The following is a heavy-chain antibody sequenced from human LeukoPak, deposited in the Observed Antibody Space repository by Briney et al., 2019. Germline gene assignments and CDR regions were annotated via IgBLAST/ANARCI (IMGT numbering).Heavy chain of an antibody. CDR3: APTLTDIYYRGIFDR. V-gene: IGHV3-23*01. CDR1: GFTFANYA. D-gene: IGHD1-26*01. J-gene: IGHJ4*02. Sequence: GGSLRLSCAASGFTFANYALNWVRQAPGRGLEWVSTIGATGGDTYYADSVKGRFIISKDTSENTLFLHMDSLRAEDTAVYYCAPTLTDIYYRGIFDRWAQGTLVTVSS. CDR2: IGATGGDT.